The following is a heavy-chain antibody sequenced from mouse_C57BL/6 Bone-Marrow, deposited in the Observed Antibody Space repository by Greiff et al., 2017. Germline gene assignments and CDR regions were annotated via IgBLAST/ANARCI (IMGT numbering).Heavy chain of an antibody. D-gene: IGHD2-3*01. Sequence: EVQRVESGAELVRPGASVKLSCTASGFNFKDDYMHWVKQRPEQGLEWIGWIDPENGDTEYASKFPGKATITADTASNTAYLQLSSLTSEDTAVYYCTTSLDGYYVGYFDYWGQGTTLTVSS. CDR3: TTSLDGYYVGYFDY. J-gene: IGHJ2*01. CDR2: IDPENGDT. CDR1: GFNFKDDY. V-gene: IGHV14-4*01.